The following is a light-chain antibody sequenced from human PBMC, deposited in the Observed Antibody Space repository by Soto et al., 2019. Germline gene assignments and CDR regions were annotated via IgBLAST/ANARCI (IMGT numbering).Light chain of an antibody. CDR1: QSVTSSF. Sequence: EFLLTQSPGTLSLSPGDRATLSCRASQSVTSSFLAWYQQKPGQAPRLLIYGTSSRATGIPDGFSGSGSGTDFTLTISRLEPEDFAVYYCQQYGSSPITFGQGTRLEIK. J-gene: IGKJ5*01. V-gene: IGKV3-20*01. CDR2: GTS. CDR3: QQYGSSPIT.